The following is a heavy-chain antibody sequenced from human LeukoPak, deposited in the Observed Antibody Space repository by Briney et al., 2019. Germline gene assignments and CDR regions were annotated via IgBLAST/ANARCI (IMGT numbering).Heavy chain of an antibody. J-gene: IGHJ4*02. CDR3: ARVRGYYYAYFDY. Sequence: SETLSLTCTVSGGSISSYYWSWIRQPPGKGLEWIGYIYYSGSTNYNPSLKSRVTISVDTSKNQFSLKLSSVTAADTAVYYCARVRGYYYAYFDYWGQGTLVTVSS. CDR2: IYYSGST. V-gene: IGHV4-59*01. D-gene: IGHD3-22*01. CDR1: GGSISSYY.